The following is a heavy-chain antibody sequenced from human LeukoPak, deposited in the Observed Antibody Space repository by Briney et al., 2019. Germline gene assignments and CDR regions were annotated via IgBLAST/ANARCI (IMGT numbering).Heavy chain of an antibody. CDR2: INHSGST. J-gene: IGHJ2*01. CDR3: ARGRGPSARYWYLDL. V-gene: IGHV4-34*01. Sequence: SETLSLTCAVYGGSFSGYYWSWIRQPPGKGLEWIGEINHSGSTNYIPSLKSRVTISVDTSKNQFSLKLSSVTAADTAVYYCARGRGPSARYWYLDLWGRGTLVTVSP. D-gene: IGHD3-16*01. CDR1: GGSFSGYY.